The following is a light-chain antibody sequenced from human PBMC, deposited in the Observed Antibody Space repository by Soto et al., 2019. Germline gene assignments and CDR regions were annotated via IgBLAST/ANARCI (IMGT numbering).Light chain of an antibody. V-gene: IGKV2-28*01. J-gene: IGKJ1*01. CDR1: QSLLNSNGNNY. CDR3: MQALRNPWT. Sequence: DIVMTQFPLSLPVTPGEPASISCTSSQSLLNSNGNNYLDWYLQKPGQSPQLLIHLGSKRASGVPDRLSASGSGTSFTLKISRVEAEDVGVYYCMQALRNPWTFGQGTKVEIK. CDR2: LGS.